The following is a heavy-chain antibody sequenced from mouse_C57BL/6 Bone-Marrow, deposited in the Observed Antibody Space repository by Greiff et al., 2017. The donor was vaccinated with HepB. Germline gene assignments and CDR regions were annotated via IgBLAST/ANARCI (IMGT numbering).Heavy chain of an antibody. V-gene: IGHV14-3*01. D-gene: IGHD1-1*01. CDR3: ADPLYYGSSYWYFDV. J-gene: IGHJ1*03. Sequence: EVQLQESVAELVRPGASVKLSCTASGFNIKNTYMHWVKQRPEQGLEWIGRIDPANGNTKYAPKFQGKATITADTSSNTAYLQLSSLTSEDTAIYYCADPLYYGSSYWYFDVWGTGTTVTVSS. CDR2: IDPANGNT. CDR1: GFNIKNTY.